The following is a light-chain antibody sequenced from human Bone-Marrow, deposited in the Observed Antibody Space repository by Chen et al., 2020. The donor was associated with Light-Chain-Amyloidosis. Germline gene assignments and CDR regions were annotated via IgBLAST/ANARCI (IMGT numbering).Light chain of an antibody. CDR1: NIGSTS. Sequence: SYVLTQPSSVSVAPGQTATMACGGNNIGSTSVHWYQQPPGQAPLLVVYDDSDRPSGTPERLAGSNSGNTATLTISRVEAGDEADYYCQVWDRSSDRPVFGGGTKLTVL. CDR2: DDS. CDR3: QVWDRSSDRPV. J-gene: IGLJ3*02. V-gene: IGLV3-21*02.